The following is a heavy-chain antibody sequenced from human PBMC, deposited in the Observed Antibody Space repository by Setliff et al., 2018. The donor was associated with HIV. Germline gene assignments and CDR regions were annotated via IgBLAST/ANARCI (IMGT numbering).Heavy chain of an antibody. CDR2: IYHSGST. CDR3: ARAGMGALRSIFDY. J-gene: IGHJ4*02. CDR1: GYSLSSDYY. D-gene: IGHD1-26*01. Sequence: SETLSLTCAVSGYSLSSDYYWGWIRQPPGKGLEWIASIYHSGSTYYNPSLKSRVIISVDTSKNQFSLKLNSVTAADTDIYYCARAGMGALRSIFDYWGQGTLVTVSS. V-gene: IGHV4-38-2*01.